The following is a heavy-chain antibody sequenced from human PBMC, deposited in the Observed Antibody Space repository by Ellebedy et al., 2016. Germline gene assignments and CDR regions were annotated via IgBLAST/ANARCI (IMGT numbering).Heavy chain of an antibody. CDR1: GFTFSGSW. CDR3: ARETMVRGMYYFDY. Sequence: GGSLRLSCAASGFTFSGSWMSWVRQAPGGRLEWVANIKPDGSAEFYVGSVRGRFTISRDNAKMSLYRQMNSLRAEDTAVYYCARETMVRGMYYFDYWGQGTLVTVSS. V-gene: IGHV3-7*01. CDR2: IKPDGSAE. D-gene: IGHD3-10*01. J-gene: IGHJ4*02.